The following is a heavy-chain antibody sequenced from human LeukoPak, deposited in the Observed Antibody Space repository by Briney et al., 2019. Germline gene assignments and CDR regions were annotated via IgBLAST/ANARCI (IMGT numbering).Heavy chain of an antibody. D-gene: IGHD3-22*01. CDR2: IRSSGSTI. CDR1: GFTFSDYY. J-gene: IGHJ4*02. CDR3: ARAFTYYYDSSGYL. Sequence: GGSLRLSCAASGFTFSDYYMSWIRQAPGKGLEWVSYIRSSGSTIYYADSVKGRFTISRDNAKNSLYLQMNSLRAEDTAVYYCARAFTYYYDSSGYLWGQGTLVTVSS. V-gene: IGHV3-11*01.